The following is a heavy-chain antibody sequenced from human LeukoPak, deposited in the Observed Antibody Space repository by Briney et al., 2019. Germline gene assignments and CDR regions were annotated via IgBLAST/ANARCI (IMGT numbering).Heavy chain of an antibody. CDR1: GFTFSDYY. CDR3: ARATQTVTTKFYYFDY. D-gene: IGHD4-17*01. J-gene: IGHJ4*02. V-gene: IGHV3-11*01. Sequence: GGSLRLSCAASGFTFSDYYMSWIRQAPGKGLEWVSYISSSGSTIYYADSVKGRFIISRDNAKNSLYLQMNSLRAEDTAVYYCARATQTVTTKFYYFDYWGQGTLVTVSS. CDR2: ISSSGSTI.